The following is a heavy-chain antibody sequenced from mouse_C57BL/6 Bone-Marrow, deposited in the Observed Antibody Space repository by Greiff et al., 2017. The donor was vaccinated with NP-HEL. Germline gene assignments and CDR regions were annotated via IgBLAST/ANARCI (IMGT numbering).Heavy chain of an antibody. CDR2: IYPADSET. V-gene: IGHV1-61*01. CDR3: SRRDSDYEWEYFDY. J-gene: IGHJ2*01. CDR1: GYNFTSYW. Sequence: QVQLQQPGAELVRPGSSVKLSCKASGYNFTSYWMDWVKQRPGHGLEWIGNIYPADSETQYNQKFKDKATMTVDKSSITAYMQLSSLTSEDSAVYFCSRRDSDYEWEYFDYWGQGTTLTVSS. D-gene: IGHD2-5*01.